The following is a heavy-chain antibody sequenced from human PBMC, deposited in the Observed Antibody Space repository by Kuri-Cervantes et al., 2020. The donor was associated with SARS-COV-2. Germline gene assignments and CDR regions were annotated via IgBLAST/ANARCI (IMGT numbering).Heavy chain of an antibody. CDR2: IWYDGSNK. Sequence: SCAASGFTFSSYGMHWVRQAPGKGLEWVAVIWYDGSNKYYADSVKGRFTISRDNSKNTLYLQMNSLRAEDTAVYYCARGVVPAAKYYYYGMDVWGQGTTVTVSS. CDR3: ARGVVPAAKYYYYGMDV. D-gene: IGHD2-2*01. V-gene: IGHV3-33*08. J-gene: IGHJ6*02. CDR1: GFTFSSYG.